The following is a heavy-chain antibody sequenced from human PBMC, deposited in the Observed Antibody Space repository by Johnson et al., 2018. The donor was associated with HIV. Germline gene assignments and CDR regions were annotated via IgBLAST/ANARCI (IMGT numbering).Heavy chain of an antibody. J-gene: IGHJ3*02. Sequence: VQLVESGGGLVQPGGSLRLSCEASGFTVSINYMNWVRQAPGKGLEWVSVIYSGGSTYYADSVQGRFTISRDSSKNTLYLQMNSLRAEDTAVSCCARGHCSGAVWLDDGVDIWGQGTMVIVSS. CDR1: GFTVSINY. CDR3: ARGHCSGAVWLDDGVDI. CDR2: IYSGGST. D-gene: IGHD2-15*01. V-gene: IGHV3-66*01.